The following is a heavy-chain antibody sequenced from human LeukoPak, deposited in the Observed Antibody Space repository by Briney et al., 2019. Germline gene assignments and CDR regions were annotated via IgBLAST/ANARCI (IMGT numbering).Heavy chain of an antibody. D-gene: IGHD1-26*01. Sequence: SETLSLTCAVYGGSFSGYYWSWIRQPPGKGLEWIGEINHSGSTNYNPSLKSRVTISVDTSKNQFSLKLSSVTAADTAVYYCARRASGSSRYYYYYYMDVWGKGTTVTVSS. J-gene: IGHJ6*03. V-gene: IGHV4-34*01. CDR1: GGSFSGYY. CDR2: INHSGST. CDR3: ARRASGSSRYYYYYYMDV.